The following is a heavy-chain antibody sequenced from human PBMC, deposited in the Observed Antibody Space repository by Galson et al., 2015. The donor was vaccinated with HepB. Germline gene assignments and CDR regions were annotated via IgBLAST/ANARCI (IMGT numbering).Heavy chain of an antibody. CDR3: ARDFWSGYLARFDY. J-gene: IGHJ4*02. Sequence: SLRLSCAASGFTFSSYSMNWVRQAPGKGLEWVSSISSSSSYIYYADSVKGRFTISRDNAKNSLYLQMNSLRAEDTAVYYCARDFWSGYLARFDYWGQGTLVTVSS. CDR1: GFTFSSYS. V-gene: IGHV3-21*01. D-gene: IGHD3-3*01. CDR2: ISSSSSYI.